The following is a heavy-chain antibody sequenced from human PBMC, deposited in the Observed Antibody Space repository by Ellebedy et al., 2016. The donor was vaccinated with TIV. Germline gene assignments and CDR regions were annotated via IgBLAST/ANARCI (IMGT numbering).Heavy chain of an antibody. Sequence: MPSETLSLTCTVSGGPISTYYWSWIPQPQGRGLEWIGYIYYSGSTKYNPSLKTRVTISVDTSKNQVSLRLSSVTAADTAVYYCARCRVMRNPEDYIYYGMNIWGQGTTVTVSS. CDR2: IYYSGST. CDR3: ARCRVMRNPEDYIYYGMNI. V-gene: IGHV4-59*08. CDR1: GGPISTYY. J-gene: IGHJ6*02. D-gene: IGHD2-8*01.